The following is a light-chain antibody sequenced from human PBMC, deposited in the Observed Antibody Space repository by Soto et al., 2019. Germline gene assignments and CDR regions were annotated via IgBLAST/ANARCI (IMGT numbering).Light chain of an antibody. V-gene: IGLV2-14*01. CDR1: MRDVGAYNL. J-gene: IGLJ2*01. CDR2: EVT. CDR3: SSYRRTTFPHVV. Sequence: QSALTQPASVSGSAGQSITISCSGTMRDVGAYNLVSWYQHHPDNTPKLIIFEVTYRPTGISHRFSASKSGNTASLTISGLQAEDEAIYYCSSYRRTTFPHVVFGGGTTLTVL.